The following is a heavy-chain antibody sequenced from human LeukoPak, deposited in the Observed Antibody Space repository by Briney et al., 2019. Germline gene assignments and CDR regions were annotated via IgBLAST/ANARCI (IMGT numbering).Heavy chain of an antibody. J-gene: IGHJ3*02. CDR3: ARGYSYGPGAFDI. Sequence: SVSVSYKASGDTFNIYAISWVRQAPGQGLEGMGGIIPIFGTATYAQKFQGRVTITADESTSTAYMELSSLRSEDTAVYYCARGYSYGPGAFDIWGQGTMVTVSS. CDR1: GDTFNIYA. CDR2: IIPIFGTA. D-gene: IGHD5-18*01. V-gene: IGHV1-69*01.